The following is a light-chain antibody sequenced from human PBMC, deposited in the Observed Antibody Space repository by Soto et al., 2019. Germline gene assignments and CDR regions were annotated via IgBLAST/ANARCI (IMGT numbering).Light chain of an antibody. Sequence: QSALPRPASVSGSRGQSMTVSCTGISSDVGFYNLVSWYQLHPGKAATLMIYEGSRRRSGVSSRFSGSTSGNTASLPIFGLQAEDEAEYSCPSDADSNTYGCGSGSKVTLL. CDR2: EGS. V-gene: IGLV2-23*01. CDR3: PSDADSNTYG. J-gene: IGLJ1*01. CDR1: SSDVGFYNL.